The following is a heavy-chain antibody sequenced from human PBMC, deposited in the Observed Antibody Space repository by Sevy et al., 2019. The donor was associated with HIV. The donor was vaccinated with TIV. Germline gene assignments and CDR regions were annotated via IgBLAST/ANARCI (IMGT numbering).Heavy chain of an antibody. CDR1: GFTFSSYS. Sequence: SGSLRLSCAASGFTFSSYSMNWVRQAPGKGLEWVSYISSSSSTIYYADSVKGRFTSSRDNAKNSLYLQMNSLRDEDTAVYYCARGLGHYYDSSGPKGAFDIWGQGTMVTVSS. V-gene: IGHV3-48*02. D-gene: IGHD3-22*01. CDR2: ISSSSSTI. J-gene: IGHJ3*02. CDR3: ARGLGHYYDSSGPKGAFDI.